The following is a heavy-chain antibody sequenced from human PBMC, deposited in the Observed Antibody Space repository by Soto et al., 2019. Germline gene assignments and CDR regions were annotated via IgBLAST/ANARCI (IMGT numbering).Heavy chain of an antibody. CDR1: GGSISSGDYY. CDR3: ARDHIGYYYDSSGSSYYYYYGMDV. J-gene: IGHJ6*02. Sequence: PAETLSLTCTVSGGSISSGDYYWSWMRQPPGQGLEWIGYVDDSGSTYYNPSLKSRVTISVDTSKNQFSLKLSSVTAADTAVYYCARDHIGYYYDSSGSSYYYYYGMDVWGQGTTVTVSS. CDR2: VDDSGST. D-gene: IGHD3-22*01. V-gene: IGHV4-30-4*01.